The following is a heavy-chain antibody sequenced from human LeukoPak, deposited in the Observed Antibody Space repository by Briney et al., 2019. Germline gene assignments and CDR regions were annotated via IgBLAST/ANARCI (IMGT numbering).Heavy chain of an antibody. V-gene: IGHV1-2*02. CDR3: ARVRHYDTLTGYLPESYYYAMDV. J-gene: IGHJ6*02. CDR1: GHTFTGDY. Sequence: EASVKVSCKASGHTFTGDYMYWVRQAPGQGLEWMGWINPNSGGTNYAQKSQGRVTMTRDTSISTAYMELSSLRSDDTAVYYCARVRHYDTLTGYLPESYYYAMDVWGQGTTVTVSS. CDR2: INPNSGGT. D-gene: IGHD3-9*01.